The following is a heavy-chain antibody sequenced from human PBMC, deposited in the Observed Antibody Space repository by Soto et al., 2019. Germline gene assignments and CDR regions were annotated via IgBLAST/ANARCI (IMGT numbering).Heavy chain of an antibody. Sequence: QVQLVQSGAEVKKPGSSVKVSCKASGGTFSSYSSNGVRQAPGQGLEWMGEIIPIFGTANYAQKFQGRVTITADESTSTAYMELSSLRSEDAAVYYCARDGGRHSGGFDYWGQGTLVTVSS. CDR3: ARDGGRHSGGFDY. CDR2: IIPIFGTA. CDR1: GGTFSSYS. D-gene: IGHD1-26*01. J-gene: IGHJ4*02. V-gene: IGHV1-69*01.